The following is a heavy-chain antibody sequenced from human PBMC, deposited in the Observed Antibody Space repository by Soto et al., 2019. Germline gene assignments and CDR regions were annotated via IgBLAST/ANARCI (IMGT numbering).Heavy chain of an antibody. J-gene: IGHJ4*02. Sequence: QMQVVESGGGVVQPGRSLRLSCAVSGFTFSDHAMHWVRQAPGKGLDWVAAISYDGSKKDYADSVKGRFTMSRDNSKNTLFLQMNSLRAEDTAVYYCAKDKYFYDSSGDTLDYWGQGTLVIVSS. CDR3: AKDKYFYDSSGDTLDY. CDR2: ISYDGSKK. V-gene: IGHV3-30*18. D-gene: IGHD3-22*01. CDR1: GFTFSDHA.